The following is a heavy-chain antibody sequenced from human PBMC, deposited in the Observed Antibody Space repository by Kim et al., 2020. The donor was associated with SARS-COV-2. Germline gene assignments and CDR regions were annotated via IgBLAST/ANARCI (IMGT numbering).Heavy chain of an antibody. J-gene: IGHJ4*02. D-gene: IGHD5-12*01. CDR1: RSIFSTYV. CDR2: MSFDGFSK. V-gene: IGHV3-30*04. Sequence: GGSLRLSFLTSRSIFSTYVIHWVRQAPGKGLEWVAAMSFDGFSKYFADSVKGRFTISRDNSKNTVWLQVNSLRDEDSAMYYCATEGGTSGRCGYFDFWGQGTLITVSS. CDR3: ATEGGTSGRCGYFDF.